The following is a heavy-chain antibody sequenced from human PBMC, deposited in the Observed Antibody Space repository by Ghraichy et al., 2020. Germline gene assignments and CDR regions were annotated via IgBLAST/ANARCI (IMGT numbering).Heavy chain of an antibody. D-gene: IGHD2-8*01. V-gene: IGHV3-30*18. J-gene: IGHJ4*02. CDR2: SSYDASKE. Sequence: LSLTCAASGFTFSTYGMHWVRQAPGKGLEWVAVSSYDASKEHYADSVKGRFTISRDNSKNTLYLQMNNLRAEDTAVYYCAKELGHCSNGVCYSGTLRYFDWAEAFDYWGQGTLVTVSS. CDR3: AKELGHCSNGVCYSGTLRYFDWAEAFDY. CDR1: GFTFSTYG.